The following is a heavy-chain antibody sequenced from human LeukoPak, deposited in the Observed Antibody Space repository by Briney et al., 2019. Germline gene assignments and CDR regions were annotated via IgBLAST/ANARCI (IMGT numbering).Heavy chain of an antibody. CDR3: ARDWVAGVPFDAFDI. CDR1: GFTLSGYR. V-gene: IGHV3-7*01. Sequence: GGSLRLSCAASGFTLSGYRMSWVRQAPGKGPEWVANIKEDGSETYYVDSVKGRFTISRDNAKNSLYLHMNSLTAEDTAMYYCARDWVAGVPFDAFDIWGQGTMVSVSS. CDR2: IKEDGSET. J-gene: IGHJ3*02. D-gene: IGHD3-10*01.